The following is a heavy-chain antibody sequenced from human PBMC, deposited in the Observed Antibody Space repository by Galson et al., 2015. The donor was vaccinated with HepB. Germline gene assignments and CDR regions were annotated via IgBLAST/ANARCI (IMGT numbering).Heavy chain of an antibody. CDR3: ARWGSENAFTI. J-gene: IGHJ3*02. V-gene: IGHV1-2*02. CDR2: INPNSGDT. D-gene: IGHD7-27*01. CDR1: EYSFTNYY. Sequence: SVKVSCKASEYSFTNYYINWVRQAPGQGLEWMGWINPNSGDTKSAQKFRGRVTMTRDTSISTAYVELNRLTSDDTAVYYCARWGSENAFTIWGQGTMVTVSS.